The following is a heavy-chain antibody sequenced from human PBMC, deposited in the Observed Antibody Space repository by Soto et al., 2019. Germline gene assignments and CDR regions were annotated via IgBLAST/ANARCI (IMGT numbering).Heavy chain of an antibody. J-gene: IGHJ4*01. Sequence: QVQLQESGPGLVRPSGTLSLTCAVSGDSIRSGNWWSWVRQAPQKGLEWLGEIYHSGTTMYNPSLKTRLTISVDKSKNQFSLTLISVTAADTAVYYCARNREVGPGNLYYDYWGHGTLVAVSS. D-gene: IGHD1-1*01. CDR1: GDSIRSGNW. CDR2: IYHSGTT. V-gene: IGHV4-4*02. CDR3: ARNREVGPGNLYYDY.